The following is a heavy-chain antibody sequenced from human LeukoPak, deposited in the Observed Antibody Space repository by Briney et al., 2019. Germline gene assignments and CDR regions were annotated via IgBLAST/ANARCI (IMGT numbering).Heavy chain of an antibody. D-gene: IGHD5-24*01. CDR2: ISYDGSNK. CDR1: GFTFSSYA. V-gene: IGHV3-30-3*01. Sequence: GGSLRLSCAASGFTFSSYAMHWVRQAPGKGLEWVAVISYDGSNKYYADFVKGRFTISRDNSKNTLYLQMNSLRAEDTAVYYCARDRGLSRDGYNYDYWGQGTLVTVSS. CDR3: ARDRGLSRDGYNYDY. J-gene: IGHJ4*02.